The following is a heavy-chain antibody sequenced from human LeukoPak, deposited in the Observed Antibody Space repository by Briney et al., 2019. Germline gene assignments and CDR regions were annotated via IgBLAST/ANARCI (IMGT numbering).Heavy chain of an antibody. CDR2: IIPIFGTA. CDR3: ATSYYDILTGYRPLAY. D-gene: IGHD3-9*01. J-gene: IGHJ4*02. CDR1: GGTFSSYA. Sequence: SVKVSCKASGGTFSSYAISWVRQAPGQGLEWMGGIIPIFGTANYAQKFQGRVTMTEDTSTDTAYMELSSLRSEDTAVYYCATSYYDILTGYRPLAYWGQGTLVTVSS. V-gene: IGHV1-69*06.